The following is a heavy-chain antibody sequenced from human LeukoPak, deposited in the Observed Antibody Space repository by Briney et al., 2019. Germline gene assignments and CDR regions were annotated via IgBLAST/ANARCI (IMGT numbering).Heavy chain of an antibody. V-gene: IGHV4-30-2*01. CDR2: IYHSGST. Sequence: PSETLSLTCAVSGGSISSGGYSWSWIRQPPGKGLEWIGYIYHSGSTYYNPSLKSRVTISVDRSKNQFSLKLSSVTAADTAAYYCASNYRLNAFDIWGQGTMVTVSS. CDR1: GGSISSGGYS. D-gene: IGHD3-10*01. J-gene: IGHJ3*02. CDR3: ASNYRLNAFDI.